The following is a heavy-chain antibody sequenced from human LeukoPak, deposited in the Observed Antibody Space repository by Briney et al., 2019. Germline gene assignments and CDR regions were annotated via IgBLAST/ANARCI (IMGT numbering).Heavy chain of an antibody. CDR2: ISAYNGNT. Sequence: ASVKVSCKASGYTFTSYGISWVRQAPGQGLEWMGWISAYNGNTNYAQKLQGRVTMTTDTSTSTAYMGLRSLRSDDTAVYYCARESDYGSAPPDAFDIWGQGTMVTVSS. V-gene: IGHV1-18*01. CDR3: ARESDYGSAPPDAFDI. D-gene: IGHD3-10*01. CDR1: GYTFTSYG. J-gene: IGHJ3*02.